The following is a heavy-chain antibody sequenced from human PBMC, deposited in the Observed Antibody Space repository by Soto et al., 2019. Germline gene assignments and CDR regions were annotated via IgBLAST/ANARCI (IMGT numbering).Heavy chain of an antibody. CDR3: ARVSYYYDSSGYRSDAFDI. J-gene: IGHJ3*02. CDR1: GGSISSGDYY. D-gene: IGHD3-22*01. Sequence: QVQLQESGPGLVKPSQTLSLTCTVSGGSISSGDYYWSWIRQPPGKGLEWIGYIYYSGSTYYNPSLKSRVTISVDTSKNQFSLKLSSVTAADTAAYYCARVSYYYDSSGYRSDAFDIWGQGTMVTVSS. V-gene: IGHV4-30-4*01. CDR2: IYYSGST.